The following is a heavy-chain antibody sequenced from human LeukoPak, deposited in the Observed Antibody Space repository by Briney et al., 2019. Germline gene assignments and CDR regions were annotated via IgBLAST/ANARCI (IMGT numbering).Heavy chain of an antibody. D-gene: IGHD6-6*01. V-gene: IGHV1-69*05. J-gene: IGHJ3*02. CDR1: GGTFSSYA. CDR3: ARVYSSSFLSAFDI. Sequence: SVKVSCKASGGTFSSYAISWVRQAPGQGLEWMGGIIPIFGTANYAQKFQGRVTITTDESTSTAYMELSSLRSEDTALYYCARVYSSSFLSAFDIWGQGTMVTVSS. CDR2: IIPIFGTA.